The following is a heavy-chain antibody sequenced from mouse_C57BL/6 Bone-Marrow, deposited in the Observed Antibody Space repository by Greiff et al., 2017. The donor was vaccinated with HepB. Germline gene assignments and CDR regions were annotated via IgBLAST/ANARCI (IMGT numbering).Heavy chain of an antibody. Sequence: QVQLQQPGAELVMPGASVKLSCKASGYTFTSYWMHWVKQRPGQGLEWIGEIDPSDSYTNYNQKFKGKSTLTVDKSSSTDYMQLSSLTSEDSAVYYCARSHYYYGSSPAWFAYWGQGTLVTVSA. CDR3: ARSHYYYGSSPAWFAY. CDR2: IDPSDSYT. V-gene: IGHV1-69*01. CDR1: GYTFTSYW. D-gene: IGHD1-1*01. J-gene: IGHJ3*01.